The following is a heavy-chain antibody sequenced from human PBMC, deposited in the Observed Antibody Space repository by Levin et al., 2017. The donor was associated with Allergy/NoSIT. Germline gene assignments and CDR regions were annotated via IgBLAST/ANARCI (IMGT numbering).Heavy chain of an antibody. CDR2: ISYDGSLE. CDR1: GFTFSSHA. D-gene: IGHD2-21*01. J-gene: IGHJ4*02. Sequence: GESLKISCAAPGFTFSSHAMHWVRQAPGKGLEWVAVISYDGSLEFYADSVKGRFTISRDNSKNTLFLQMNSLSAEDPAVYSCAREIGVGAGVGTIDYWGQGTLVTVSS. V-gene: IGHV3-30*04. CDR3: AREIGVGAGVGTIDY.